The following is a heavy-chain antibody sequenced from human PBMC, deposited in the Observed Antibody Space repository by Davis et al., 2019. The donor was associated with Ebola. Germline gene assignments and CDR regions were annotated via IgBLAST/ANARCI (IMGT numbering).Heavy chain of an antibody. CDR1: GFTFSSYG. D-gene: IGHD3-3*01. Sequence: GESLKISCAASGFTFSSYGMHWVRQAPGKGLEWVAVISYDGSNNYYADSVKGRFTISRDNSKNTLYLQMNSLRAEDTAVYYCARDLDNNYDFWSGYQPSNNGFDPWGQGTLVTVSS. CDR2: ISYDGSNN. J-gene: IGHJ5*02. V-gene: IGHV3-30*03. CDR3: ARDLDNNYDFWSGYQPSNNGFDP.